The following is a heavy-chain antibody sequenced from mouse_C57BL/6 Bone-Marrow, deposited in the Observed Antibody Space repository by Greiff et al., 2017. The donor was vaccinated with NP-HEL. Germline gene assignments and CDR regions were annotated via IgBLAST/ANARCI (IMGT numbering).Heavy chain of an antibody. V-gene: IGHV3-6*01. CDR3: ARDLEYYFDY. Sequence: VQLKQSGPGLVKPSQSLSLTCSVTGYSITSGYYWNWIRQFPGNKLEWMGYISYDGSNNYNPSLKNRISITRDTSKNQFFLKLNSVTTEDTATYYCARDLEYYFDYWGQGTTLTVSS. CDR1: GYSITSGYY. J-gene: IGHJ2*01. CDR2: ISYDGSN.